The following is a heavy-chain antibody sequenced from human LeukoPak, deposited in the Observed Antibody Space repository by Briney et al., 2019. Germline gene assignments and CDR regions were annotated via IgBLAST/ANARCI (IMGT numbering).Heavy chain of an antibody. J-gene: IGHJ6*03. Sequence: SETLSRTCAVYAASFSDYYWSWIRQPPGKGLEWIGEINHSGLTNYNPSLKSRVSTSVDTSKNQFSLKLSSVTAADTAVYYCARRLQSASQNMDVWGKGTTVTVSS. V-gene: IGHV4-34*01. CDR3: ARRLQSASQNMDV. CDR2: INHSGLT. D-gene: IGHD5-24*01. CDR1: AASFSDYY.